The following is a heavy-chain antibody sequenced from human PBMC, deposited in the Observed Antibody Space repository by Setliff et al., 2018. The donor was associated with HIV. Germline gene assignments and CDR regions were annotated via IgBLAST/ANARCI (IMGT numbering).Heavy chain of an antibody. D-gene: IGHD6-19*01. V-gene: IGHV4-39*01. CDR2: MLESGTT. CDR3: ARSFAPRDSNGWYRFDP. Sequence: SETLSLTCIVSGGSISSSRWGWIRQPPGKGLEWIGCMLESGTTYYNPSLNSRVTISADTSKNQFSLNLNSVTAADTAVYYCARSFAPRDSNGWYRFDPWGQGTLVTVSS. J-gene: IGHJ5*02. CDR1: GGSISSSR.